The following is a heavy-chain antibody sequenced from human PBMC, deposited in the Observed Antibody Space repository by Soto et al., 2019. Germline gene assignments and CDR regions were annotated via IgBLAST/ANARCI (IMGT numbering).Heavy chain of an antibody. Sequence: QVQLVESGGGVVQPGRSLRLSCAASGFTFSSYAMHWVRQAPGKGLEWVAVISYDGSNKYYADSVKGRFTISRDNSKNTLYLQMNSLRAEDTAVYYCARERGGDRHGPFDYWGQGTLVTVSS. D-gene: IGHD2-21*02. V-gene: IGHV3-30-3*01. J-gene: IGHJ4*02. CDR3: ARERGGDRHGPFDY. CDR1: GFTFSSYA. CDR2: ISYDGSNK.